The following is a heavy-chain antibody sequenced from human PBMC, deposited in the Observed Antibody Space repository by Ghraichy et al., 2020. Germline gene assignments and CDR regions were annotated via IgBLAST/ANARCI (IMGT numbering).Heavy chain of an antibody. J-gene: IGHJ6*02. CDR2: ISSNGGST. V-gene: IGHV3-64D*06. D-gene: IGHD3-22*01. Sequence: GGSLRLSCSASGFTFSSYAMHWVRQAPGKGLEYVSAISSNGGSTYYADSVKGRFTISRDNSKNTLYLQMSSLRAEDTAVYYCVKDRDYYDSSGYYEMDVWGQGTTVTVSS. CDR3: VKDRDYYDSSGYYEMDV. CDR1: GFTFSSYA.